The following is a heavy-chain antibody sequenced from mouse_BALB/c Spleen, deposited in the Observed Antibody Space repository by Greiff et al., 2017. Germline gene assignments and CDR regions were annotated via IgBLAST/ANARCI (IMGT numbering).Heavy chain of an antibody. CDR2: IVPYYGGT. CDR1: GYSFTGYN. J-gene: IGHJ2*01. V-gene: IGHV1-39*01. Sequence: VQLQQSGPELEKPGASVTISCKASGYSFTGYNMNWVKQSNGKSLEWIGNIVPYYGGTSYNQKFKGKATLTVDKSSSTAYMQFKGLTSEDSAVYYCALITTGYWGQGTTLTVSS. D-gene: IGHD2-4*01. CDR3: ALITTGY.